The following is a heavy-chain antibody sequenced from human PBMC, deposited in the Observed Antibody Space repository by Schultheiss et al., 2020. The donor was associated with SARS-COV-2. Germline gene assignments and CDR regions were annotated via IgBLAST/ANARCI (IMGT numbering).Heavy chain of an antibody. V-gene: IGHV4-59*12. J-gene: IGHJ5*02. D-gene: IGHD4-17*01. Sequence: SETLSLTCTVSGGSISSYYWSWIRQPPGKGLEWIGYIYYSGSTNYNPSLKSRVTISVDRSKNQFSLKLSSVTAADTAVYYCARGLHDYGDYGSVWFDPWGQGTLVTVSS. CDR2: IYYSGST. CDR1: GGSISSYY. CDR3: ARGLHDYGDYGSVWFDP.